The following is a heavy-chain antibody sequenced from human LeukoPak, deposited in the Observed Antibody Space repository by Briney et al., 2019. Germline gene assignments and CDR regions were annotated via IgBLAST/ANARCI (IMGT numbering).Heavy chain of an antibody. CDR3: TRDQTPYY. Sequence: GGSLRLSCAASGFTFSSHGMNWVRQAPGKGLEWVSGISPSGDILYYADSVKGQFTISRDNSKNTVSLQMNSLKTEDTAVYYCTRDQTPYYWGQGTLVTVSS. V-gene: IGHV3-23*01. J-gene: IGHJ4*02. CDR1: GFTFSSHG. CDR2: ISPSGDIL.